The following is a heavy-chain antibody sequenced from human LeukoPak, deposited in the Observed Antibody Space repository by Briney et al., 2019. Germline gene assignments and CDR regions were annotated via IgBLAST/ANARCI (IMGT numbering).Heavy chain of an antibody. D-gene: IGHD2-2*01. Sequence: SETLSLTCAVYGGSFSGYYWSWIRQPPGKGLEWIGEINHSGSTNYNPSLKSRVTISVDTSKNQFSLKLSSVTAADTAVYYCARLERDIVVVPAAYFDYWGQGALVTVSS. CDR1: GGSFSGYY. J-gene: IGHJ4*02. V-gene: IGHV4-34*01. CDR3: ARLERDIVVVPAAYFDY. CDR2: INHSGST.